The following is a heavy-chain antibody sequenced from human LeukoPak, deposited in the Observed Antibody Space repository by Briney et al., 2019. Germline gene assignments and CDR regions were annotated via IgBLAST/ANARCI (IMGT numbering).Heavy chain of an antibody. Sequence: SETLSLTCTVSGGSIRSDFWSWIRQPPGKGLEWIGYVYYSGSTNYSPSLNSRVTISIDTSKNKFSLKLTSVTAADTAVYYCARGRDSRGYQFMGFDSWGQGTLVTVSS. CDR3: ARGRDSRGYQFMGFDS. D-gene: IGHD3-22*01. CDR1: GGSIRSDF. CDR2: VYYSGST. V-gene: IGHV4-59*01. J-gene: IGHJ4*02.